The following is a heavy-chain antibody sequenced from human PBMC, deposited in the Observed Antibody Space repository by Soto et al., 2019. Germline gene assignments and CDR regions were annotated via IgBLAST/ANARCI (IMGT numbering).Heavy chain of an antibody. V-gene: IGHV3-15*07. J-gene: IGHJ4*02. CDR3: TTAQETYYYDSSGYYYFY. Sequence: EVQLVESGGALVKPGGSLGLSFAASGFTFGNPWMNWVGQAPGKGLQWVGRIKGKTDGGKRDYPAPVKGRFTTSRDDSKNTLYMQMNSLKTEDTAVYYCTTAQETYYYDSSGYYYFYWGQGTLVTVSS. D-gene: IGHD3-22*01. CDR1: GFTFGNPW. CDR2: IKGKTDGGKR.